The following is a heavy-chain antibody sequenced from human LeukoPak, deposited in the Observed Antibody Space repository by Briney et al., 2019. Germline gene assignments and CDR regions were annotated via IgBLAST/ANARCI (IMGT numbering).Heavy chain of an antibody. Sequence: SETLSLTCTVSGGSVSSGSYYWSWIRQPPGKGLEWIGYIYYSGSTNYNPSLKSRVTISVDTSKNQFSLKLSSVTAADTAVYYCARALTSGGYDFWSGYYYLDYWGQGTLVTVSS. V-gene: IGHV4-61*01. J-gene: IGHJ4*02. CDR3: ARALTSGGYDFWSGYYYLDY. CDR2: IYYSGST. D-gene: IGHD3-3*01. CDR1: GGSVSSGSYY.